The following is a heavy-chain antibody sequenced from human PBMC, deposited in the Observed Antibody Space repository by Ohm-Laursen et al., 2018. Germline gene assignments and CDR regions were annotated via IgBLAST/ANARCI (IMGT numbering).Heavy chain of an antibody. Sequence: ASVKVSCKASGYPFTGYYMHWVRQAPGQGLEWMGWINPNSGGTNYAQKFQGRVTMTRDTSISTAYMELSRLTSDDTAVYFCARDKYYDSTSYRPNYYLDYWGQGTLVTVSS. J-gene: IGHJ4*02. V-gene: IGHV1-2*02. D-gene: IGHD3-22*01. CDR2: INPNSGGT. CDR1: GYPFTGYY. CDR3: ARDKYYDSTSYRPNYYLDY.